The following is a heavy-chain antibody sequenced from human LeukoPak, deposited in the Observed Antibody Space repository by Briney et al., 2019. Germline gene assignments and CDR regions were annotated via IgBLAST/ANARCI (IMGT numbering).Heavy chain of an antibody. CDR1: GYTFTSYD. V-gene: IGHV1-8*01. J-gene: IGHJ5*02. CDR3: ARVGPHRLIGGSVWFDP. CDR2: MNPNSGNT. Sequence: ASVKVSCKASGYTFTSYDINWVRQATGQGLEWMGWMNPNSGNTGYGQKFKGRVTMTTDTSTSTAYTDLRSLRSDDTAVYYCARVGPHRLIGGSVWFDPWGQGTLVTVSS. D-gene: IGHD3-10*01.